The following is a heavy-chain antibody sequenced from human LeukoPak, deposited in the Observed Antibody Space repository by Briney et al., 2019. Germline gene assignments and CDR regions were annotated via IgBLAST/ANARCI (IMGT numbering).Heavy chain of an antibody. CDR3: ARTLDYYFDY. D-gene: IGHD1-1*01. J-gene: IGHJ4*02. V-gene: IGHV3-21*01. CDR2: ISTGSSNI. Sequence: PGGSLRLSCAASGFTFSSYRMNWVRQAPGKGLEWVSSISTGSSNIYYADSVKGRFTISRDNAKNSLYLQMNRLRAEDTAVYYCARTLDYYFDYWGQGTLVTVSS. CDR1: GFTFSSYR.